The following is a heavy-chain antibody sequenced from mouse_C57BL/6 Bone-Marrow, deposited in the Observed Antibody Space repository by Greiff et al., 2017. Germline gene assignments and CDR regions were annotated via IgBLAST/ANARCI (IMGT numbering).Heavy chain of an antibody. Sequence: EVQLVESGGGLVQPGESLKLSCESNEYEFPSHDMSWVRKTPEKRLELVAAINSDGGSTYYPDTMERRFIISRDNTKNTLYLQMSILRSEDTALYYGARRGDYGEFAYWGQGTLVTVSA. J-gene: IGHJ3*01. CDR2: INSDGGST. CDR1: EYEFPSHD. D-gene: IGHD1-1*01. CDR3: ARRGDYGEFAY. V-gene: IGHV5-2*01.